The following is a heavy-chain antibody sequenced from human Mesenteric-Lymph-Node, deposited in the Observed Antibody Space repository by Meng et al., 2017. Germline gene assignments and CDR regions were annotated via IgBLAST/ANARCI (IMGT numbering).Heavy chain of an antibody. CDR3: ARDRKHYGERGWFDP. CDR1: GGSISSGDYY. V-gene: IGHV4-30-4*01. CDR2: IYYSGST. Sequence: QVQRQESGPGLVQPPQTLSLTCTVSGGSISSGDYYWSWIRQPPGKGLEWIGYIYYSGSTYSNASLKSRVTISIDRSKNQFSLKLSSVTAADTAVYYCARDRKHYGERGWFDPWGQGTLVTVSS. D-gene: IGHD4-17*01. J-gene: IGHJ5*02.